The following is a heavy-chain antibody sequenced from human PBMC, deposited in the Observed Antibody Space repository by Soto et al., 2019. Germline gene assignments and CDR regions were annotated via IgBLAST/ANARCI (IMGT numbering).Heavy chain of an antibody. V-gene: IGHV4-34*01. CDR3: ARGRATEATFYYSYYMDV. J-gene: IGHJ6*03. CDR1: GGSFTGYY. CDR2: INHRGGT. Sequence: KTSETLSLTCAVYGGSFTGYYWSWVRQPPGKGLEWIGEINHRGGTNYSPSLKSRVTILADTSKNQFSLKLTSVTAADTAVYYCARGRATEATFYYSYYMDVWVKGTSVTGSS. D-gene: IGHD1-26*01.